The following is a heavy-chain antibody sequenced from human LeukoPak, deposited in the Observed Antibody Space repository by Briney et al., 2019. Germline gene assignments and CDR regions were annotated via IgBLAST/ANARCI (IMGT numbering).Heavy chain of an antibody. J-gene: IGHJ4*02. CDR2: INHSGST. CDR3: ARGSYGSGCPHY. D-gene: IGHD6-19*01. CDR1: GGSISSSSYY. Sequence: SETLSLTCTVSGGSISSSSYYWGWIRQPPGKGLEWIGEINHSGSTNYNPSLKSRVTISVDTSKNQFSLKLSSVTAADTAVYYCARGSYGSGCPHYWGQGTLVTVSS. V-gene: IGHV4-39*07.